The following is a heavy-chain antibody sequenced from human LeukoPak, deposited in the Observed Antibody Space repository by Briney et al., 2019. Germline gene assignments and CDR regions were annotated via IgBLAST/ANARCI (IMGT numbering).Heavy chain of an antibody. D-gene: IGHD6-19*01. CDR3: ARGYSSDWTRLDY. CDR1: GGSISGYY. J-gene: IGHJ4*02. CDR2: IYYSGST. V-gene: IGHV4-59*01. Sequence: SETLSLTCTVSGGSISGYYWSWIRQPPGKGLEWIGFIYYSGSTNYKPSLKSRVTISVDTSKNQFSLKLSSVTAADTAVYYCARGYSSDWTRLDYWGQGTLVTVSS.